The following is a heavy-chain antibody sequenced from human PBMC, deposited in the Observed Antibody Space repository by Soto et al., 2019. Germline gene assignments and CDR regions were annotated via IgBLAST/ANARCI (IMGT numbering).Heavy chain of an antibody. CDR1: GFTFSSYW. CDR2: INSDGSST. D-gene: IGHD3-10*01. V-gene: IGHV3-74*01. J-gene: IGHJ6*02. Sequence: GGSLRLSCAASGFTFSSYWMHWVRQAPGKGLVWVSRINSDGSSTSYADSVKGRFTISRDNAKNTLYLQMNSLRAEDTAVYYCARDPSHYGSWSYNPYYYYYGMVVWGQGTTVTVSS. CDR3: ARDPSHYGSWSYNPYYYYYGMVV.